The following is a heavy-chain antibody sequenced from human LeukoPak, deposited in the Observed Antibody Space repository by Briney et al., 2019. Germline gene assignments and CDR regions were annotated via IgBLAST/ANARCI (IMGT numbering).Heavy chain of an antibody. V-gene: IGHV1-2*02. J-gene: IGHJ4*02. CDR1: GYTFTSYD. CDR2: INPNSGDT. CDR3: TRSVPNGHFDY. Sequence: ASLKVSCKASGYTFTSYDINWVRQAPGQGLEWMGWINPNSGDTNYAQKFQGRVSMNRDTPISTTYMELGSLRFEDTAVYFCTRSVPNGHFDYWGQGTLVTVSS. D-gene: IGHD2-8*01.